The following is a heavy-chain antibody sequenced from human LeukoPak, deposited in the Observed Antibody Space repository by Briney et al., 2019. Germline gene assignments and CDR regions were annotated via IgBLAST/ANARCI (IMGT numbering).Heavy chain of an antibody. CDR1: GYAISSGHY. V-gene: IGHV4-38-2*02. CDR2: FYAGGSF. D-gene: IGHD1-26*01. Sequence: SETLSLTCVVSGYAISSGHYWGWIRQSPGKGLEWIGSFYAGGSFYYNPSLKSRVTIVEDTSRNQFSLKMTSVTAADTAVYYCTREVVEVPTAVIDYWGQGALVTVSS. CDR3: TREVVEVPTAVIDY. J-gene: IGHJ4*02.